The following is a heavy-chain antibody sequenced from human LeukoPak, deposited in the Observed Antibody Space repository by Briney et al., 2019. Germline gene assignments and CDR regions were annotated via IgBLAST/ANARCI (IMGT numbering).Heavy chain of an antibody. CDR3: ARDLSSGGFDP. CDR2: IYTSGST. V-gene: IGHV4-4*07. CDR1: GGSISSYY. D-gene: IGHD6-19*01. J-gene: IGHJ5*02. Sequence: SETLSLTCTVSGGSISSYYWSWIRQPAGKGLEWIGRIYTSGSTNYNPSLKSRVTMSVDTSKSQSSLKLSSVTAADTAVYYRARDLSSGGFDPWGQGTLVTVSS.